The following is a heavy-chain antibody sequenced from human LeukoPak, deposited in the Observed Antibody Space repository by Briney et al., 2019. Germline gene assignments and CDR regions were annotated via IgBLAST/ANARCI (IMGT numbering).Heavy chain of an antibody. CDR2: IYHSGDT. D-gene: IGHD6-19*01. CDR3: ARELSEGSGWEGGY. Sequence: PSETLSLTCGVSGGSITSTNWWTWVRQPPGKGLEWNGEIYHSGDTNYNPSLKSRVTISVDKSKNQFSLKLSSVTAADTAVYYCARELSEGSGWEGGYWGQGTLVIVSS. V-gene: IGHV4/OR15-8*01. CDR1: GGSITSTNW. J-gene: IGHJ4*02.